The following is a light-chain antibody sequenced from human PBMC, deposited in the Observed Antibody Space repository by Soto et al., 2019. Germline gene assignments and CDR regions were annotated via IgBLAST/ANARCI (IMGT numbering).Light chain of an antibody. V-gene: IGKV1-39*01. CDR3: QQSYSNTWM. CDR1: HSVTNF. CDR2: AAS. J-gene: IGKJ1*01. Sequence: DIQITQSPSFLSASVGDRVIITCRASHSVTNFLNWYHQKPVKPPNLLIYAASSLQSGVPSRFSGSASGKDFTFTITSLQPEDFATYYCQQSYSNTWMFGQGNKVEIK.